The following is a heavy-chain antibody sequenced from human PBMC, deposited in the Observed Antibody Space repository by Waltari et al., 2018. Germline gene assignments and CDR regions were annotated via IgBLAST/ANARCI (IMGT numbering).Heavy chain of an antibody. CDR2: IIPILGIA. J-gene: IGHJ5*02. V-gene: IGHV1-69*10. Sequence: QVQLVQSGAEVKKPGSSVKVSCKASGGTFSSYAISWVRQAPGQGLEWMGGIIPILGIANCAQKFQGRVTITADKSTSTAYMVLSSLGSEDTAVYYCAGGTPGGSRGYWFDPWGQGTLVTVSS. CDR3: AGGTPGGSRGYWFDP. CDR1: GGTFSSYA. D-gene: IGHD3-16*01.